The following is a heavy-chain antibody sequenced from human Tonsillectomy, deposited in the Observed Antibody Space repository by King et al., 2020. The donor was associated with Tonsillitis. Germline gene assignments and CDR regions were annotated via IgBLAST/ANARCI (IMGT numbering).Heavy chain of an antibody. V-gene: IGHV3-20*01. D-gene: IGHD6-19*01. J-gene: IGHJ6*03. CDR3: ARGEQQWLASYYYYYMDV. Sequence: EVQLVESGGGVVRPGGSLRLSCAASGFTFDDYGMSWVRQAPGKGLEWVSGINWNGGSTGYADSVKGRFTISRDNAKNSLYLQMNSLRAEDTALYHCARGEQQWLASYYYYYMDVWGKGTTVTVSS. CDR1: GFTFDDYG. CDR2: INWNGGST.